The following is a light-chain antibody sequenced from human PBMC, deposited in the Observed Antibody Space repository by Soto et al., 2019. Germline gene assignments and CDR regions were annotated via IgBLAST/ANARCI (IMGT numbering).Light chain of an antibody. CDR2: GAS. V-gene: IGKV3-20*01. CDR1: QSVSNNY. CDR3: LQYVISGT. Sequence: EIVLTQYHGTLSLSPGERATLSCRASQSVSNNYLAWYQQKPGQAPRLLIYGASNRATGIPDRFSGSGSGTDFTLTICRLEPEDFAVYYCLQYVISGTFGQVTKVDVK. J-gene: IGKJ1*01.